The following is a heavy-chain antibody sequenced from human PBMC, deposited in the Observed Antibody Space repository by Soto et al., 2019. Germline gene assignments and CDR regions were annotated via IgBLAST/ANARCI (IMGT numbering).Heavy chain of an antibody. CDR3: AKNSGGTCYSGVDC. D-gene: IGHD2-15*01. CDR2: ITPGGDNT. V-gene: IGHV3-23*01. J-gene: IGHJ4*02. Sequence: GESLKISCAASGFTFTSHAMNWVRQAPGKGLEWVSGITPGGDNTYYADSVEGRFTISRDNSKNTLYLQMNNLRAEDTALYYCAKNSGGTCYSGVDCWGQGTLVTVSS. CDR1: GFTFTSHA.